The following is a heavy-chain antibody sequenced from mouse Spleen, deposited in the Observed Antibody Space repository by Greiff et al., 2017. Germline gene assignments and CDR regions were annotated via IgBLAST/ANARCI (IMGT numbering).Heavy chain of an antibody. D-gene: IGHD1-1*01. V-gene: IGHV5-17*01. Sequence: EVMLVESGGGLVKPGGSLKLSCAASGFTFSDYGMHWVRQAPEKGLEWVAYISSGSSTIYYADTVKGRFTISRDNAKNTLFLQMTSLRSEDTAMYYWARKATVVEDFDYWGQGTTLTVSS. CDR1: GFTFSDYG. CDR2: ISSGSSTI. J-gene: IGHJ2*01. CDR3: ARKATVVEDFDY.